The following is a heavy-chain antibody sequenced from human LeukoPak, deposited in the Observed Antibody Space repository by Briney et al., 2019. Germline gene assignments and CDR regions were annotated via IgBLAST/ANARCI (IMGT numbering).Heavy chain of an antibody. V-gene: IGHV3-74*01. CDR2: INSGGSST. CDR1: GFTFSSYW. CDR3: ARDRKRIGRTGVNWFDP. Sequence: GGSLRLSCAASGFTFSSYWMHWVRQAPGKRLVWVSRINSGGSSTSYADSVKGRFTISRDNAKNTLYLQMNSLRAEDTAVYYCARDRKRIGRTGVNWFDPWGQGTLVTVSS. D-gene: IGHD2-15*01. J-gene: IGHJ5*02.